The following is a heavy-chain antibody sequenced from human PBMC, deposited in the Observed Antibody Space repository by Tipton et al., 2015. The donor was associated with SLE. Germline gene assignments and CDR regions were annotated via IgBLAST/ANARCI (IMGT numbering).Heavy chain of an antibody. V-gene: IGHV4-59*11. Sequence: LRLSCTVSGGSISSHYWSWIRQPPGKGLEWIGYIYYSGSTNYNPSLKSRVTISVDTSKNQFSLKLSSVTAADTVVYYCASYSSPWYFDYWGQGTRVTVSS. CDR2: IYYSGST. D-gene: IGHD6-13*01. CDR3: ASYSSPWYFDY. CDR1: GGSISSHY. J-gene: IGHJ4*02.